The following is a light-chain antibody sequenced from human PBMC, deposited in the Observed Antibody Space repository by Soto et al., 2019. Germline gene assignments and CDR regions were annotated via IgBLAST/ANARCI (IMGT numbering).Light chain of an antibody. Sequence: EIVITQSPATLSVSPGERATLSCRASQSVSSNLAWYQQKPGQAPRLLIYGASTRATGIPARFSGSGSGTEFTLTISSLQSEDFAVYYCQQYNNWGGTFGQGTKVDIK. J-gene: IGKJ1*01. CDR2: GAS. CDR3: QQYNNWGGT. CDR1: QSVSSN. V-gene: IGKV3-15*01.